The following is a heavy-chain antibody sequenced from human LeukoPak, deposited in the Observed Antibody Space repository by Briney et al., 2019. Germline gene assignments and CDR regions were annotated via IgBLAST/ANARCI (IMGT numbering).Heavy chain of an antibody. D-gene: IGHD4-11*01. Sequence: ASVKVSCKASGYTFTSYYMHWVRQAPGQGLEWMGIINPSGGCTSYAQKFQGRVTMTRDTSTSTVYMELSSLRSEDTAVYYCARAMTTVPFGYWGQGTLVTVSS. CDR2: INPSGGCT. V-gene: IGHV1-46*03. CDR1: GYTFTSYY. CDR3: ARAMTTVPFGY. J-gene: IGHJ4*02.